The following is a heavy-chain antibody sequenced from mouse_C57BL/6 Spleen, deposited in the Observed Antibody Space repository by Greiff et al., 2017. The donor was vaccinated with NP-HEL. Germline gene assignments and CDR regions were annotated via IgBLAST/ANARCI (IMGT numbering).Heavy chain of an antibody. J-gene: IGHJ3*01. CDR1: GYTFTDYN. V-gene: IGHV1-22*01. Sequence: VQLQQSGPELVKPGASVKMSCKASGYTFTDYNMHWVKQSHGKSLEWIGYINPNNGGTSYNQKFKDKATLTVDKSSSTAYMQLSSLTSEDSAVYYCARENYGSSYGFAYWGQGTLVTVSA. D-gene: IGHD1-1*01. CDR2: INPNNGGT. CDR3: ARENYGSSYGFAY.